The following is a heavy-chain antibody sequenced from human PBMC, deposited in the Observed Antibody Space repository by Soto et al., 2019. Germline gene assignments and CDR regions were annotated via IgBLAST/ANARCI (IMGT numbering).Heavy chain of an antibody. V-gene: IGHV4-59*01. CDR1: GGSISSYY. CDR3: ARVLAAAETINWFDP. Sequence: QVQLQESGPGLVKPSETLSLTCTVSGGSISSYYWSWIRQPPGKGLEWIGYIYYSGSTNYNPSLKSRVTISVDTSKNQFSLKLSSVTAADTAVYYCARVLAAAETINWFDPWGQGTLVTVSS. D-gene: IGHD6-13*01. J-gene: IGHJ5*02. CDR2: IYYSGST.